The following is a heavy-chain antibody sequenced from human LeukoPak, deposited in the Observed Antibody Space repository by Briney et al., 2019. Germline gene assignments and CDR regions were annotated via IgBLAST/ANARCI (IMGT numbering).Heavy chain of an antibody. CDR2: INPNSGGT. V-gene: IGHV1-2*02. D-gene: IGHD2-2*01. Sequence: ASVKVSCKASGYTFTGYYMHWVRQAPGQGFEWMGWINPNSGGTNYAQKFQGRVTMTRDTSISTAYMGLSRLRSDDTAVYYCAREAPGGYCSSTSCRIMDVWGKGTTVTVSS. CDR1: GYTFTGYY. J-gene: IGHJ6*03. CDR3: AREAPGGYCSSTSCRIMDV.